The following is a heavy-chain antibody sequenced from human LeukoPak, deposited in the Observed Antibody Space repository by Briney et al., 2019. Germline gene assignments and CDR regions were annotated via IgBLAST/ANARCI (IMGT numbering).Heavy chain of an antibody. CDR1: GFTFTNYF. J-gene: IGHJ3*02. D-gene: IGHD2-15*01. Sequence: GGSLRLSCAASGFTFTNYFMHWVRQAPGKGLEYFSAISRTGSTTYYTNSVKGRFTISRDNSKNTLYLQMGSLRAEDMAVYYCATSRYCSVGDCYSLAFDIWGQGTMVTVSS. CDR2: ISRTGSTT. V-gene: IGHV3-64*01. CDR3: ATSRYCSVGDCYSLAFDI.